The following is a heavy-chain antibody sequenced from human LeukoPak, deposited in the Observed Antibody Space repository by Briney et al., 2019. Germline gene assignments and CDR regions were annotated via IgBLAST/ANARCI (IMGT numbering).Heavy chain of an antibody. CDR3: AKDGVAGKIMYYFDY. Sequence: GGSLRLSCAASGFTFSSYEMNWVRQAPGKGLEWVSYISSSGSTIYYADSVKGRSTISRDNAKNSLYLQMNSLRAEDTAVYYCAKDGVAGKIMYYFDYWGQGTLVTVSS. J-gene: IGHJ4*02. V-gene: IGHV3-48*03. CDR2: ISSSGSTI. CDR1: GFTFSSYE. D-gene: IGHD6-19*01.